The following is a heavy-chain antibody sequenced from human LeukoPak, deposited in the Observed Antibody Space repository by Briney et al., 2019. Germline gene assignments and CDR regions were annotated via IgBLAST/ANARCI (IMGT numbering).Heavy chain of an antibody. V-gene: IGHV3-23*01. D-gene: IGHD6-19*01. CDR3: AKDLLGQWLAYFDY. CDR1: GFTFSSYA. Sequence: PGGSLRLSCAASGFTFSSYAMSWVRQAPGKGLEWVSAISGSSGSTYYADSVKGRFTISRDNSKNTLYLQMNSLRAEDTAVYYCAKDLLGQWLAYFDYWGQGTLVTVSS. CDR2: ISGSSGST. J-gene: IGHJ4*02.